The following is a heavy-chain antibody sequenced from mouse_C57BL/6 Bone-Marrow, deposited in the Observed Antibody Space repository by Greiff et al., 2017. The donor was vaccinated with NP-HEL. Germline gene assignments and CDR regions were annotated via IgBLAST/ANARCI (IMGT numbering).Heavy chain of an antibody. CDR1: GFTFSSYG. J-gene: IGHJ3*01. CDR3: EGYRAWFAY. CDR2: ISSGGSYT. V-gene: IGHV5-6*01. D-gene: IGHD2-14*01. Sequence: EVQLVESGGDLVKPGGSLKLSCAASGFTFSSYGMSWVRQTPDKRLEWVATISSGGSYTYYPDSVTGRFTISRDTAKIILYLQMSSLKSEDTAMYYCEGYRAWFAYWGQGTLVTVSA.